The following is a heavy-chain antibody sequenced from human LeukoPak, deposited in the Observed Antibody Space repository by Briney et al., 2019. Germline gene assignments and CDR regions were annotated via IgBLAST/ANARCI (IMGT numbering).Heavy chain of an antibody. CDR2: INHSGST. CDR1: GGSISSTTYY. V-gene: IGHV4-39*07. D-gene: IGHD6-19*01. J-gene: IGHJ4*02. CDR3: ARPSGYSSGWYYFDY. Sequence: SETLSLTCNVSGGSISSTTYYWGWIRQPPGKGLEWIGEINHSGSTNYNPSLKSRVTISVDTSKNQFSLKLSSVTAADTAVYYCARPSGYSSGWYYFDYWGQGTLVTVSS.